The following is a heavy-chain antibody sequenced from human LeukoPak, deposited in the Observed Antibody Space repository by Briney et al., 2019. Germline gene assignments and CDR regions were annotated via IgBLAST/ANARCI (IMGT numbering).Heavy chain of an antibody. Sequence: SETLSLTCTVSGGSISSNYWSWIRQPPGKGLEWIGYIYYSGYTNYNPSLKSRVTISVDTSNNQFSLKLSSVTAADTAVYYCARGLIMAVAGRGEFHYWGQGTLVTVSS. CDR3: ARGLIMAVAGRGEFHY. D-gene: IGHD6-13*01. CDR1: GGSISSNY. J-gene: IGHJ4*02. CDR2: IYYSGYT. V-gene: IGHV4-59*12.